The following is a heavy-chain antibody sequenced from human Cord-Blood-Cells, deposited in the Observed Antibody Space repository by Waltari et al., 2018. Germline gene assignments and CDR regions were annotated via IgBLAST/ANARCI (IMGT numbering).Heavy chain of an antibody. CDR1: GGTFSSYA. CDR2: LIPFLGIA. V-gene: IGHV1-69*09. CDR3: ARVLQYNLNYQNWFDP. D-gene: IGHD1-7*01. J-gene: IGHJ5*02. Sequence: QVQLVQSGAEVKKPGSSVKVSCKASGGTFSSYAISWVRQAPGQGREWMGMLIPFLGIAKDAEKFQGRVTITADKSTSTSYMGLSSLRSEDTAVYYCARVLQYNLNYQNWFDPWGQGTLVTVSS.